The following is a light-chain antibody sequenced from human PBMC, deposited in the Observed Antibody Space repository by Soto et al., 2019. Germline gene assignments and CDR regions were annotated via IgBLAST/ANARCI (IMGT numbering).Light chain of an antibody. CDR2: DVD. V-gene: IGLV2-11*01. CDR1: RSDVGGYRF. Sequence: QSALTQPRSVSGSPGQSVTISCTGARSDVGGYRFVSWYQQHPDKAPKLMIYDVDKRPSGVPDRFSGSKSGNTASLTISGLQAEDEADYFCCSDAGGFTRVFGGGTQLTVL. CDR3: CSDAGGFTRV. J-gene: IGLJ3*02.